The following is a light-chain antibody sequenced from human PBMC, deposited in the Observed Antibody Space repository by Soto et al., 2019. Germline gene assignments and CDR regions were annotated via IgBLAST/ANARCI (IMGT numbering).Light chain of an antibody. CDR2: DVS. Sequence: LTQPASVSGSPGQSITISCTGTSSDVGGYNYVSWYQQHPGKAPKLMIYDVSNRPSGVSNRFSGSKSGNTASLTISGLQAEDEADYYCSSYTSSSTLEVFGTGNKVTVL. CDR3: SSYTSSSTLEV. V-gene: IGLV2-14*01. J-gene: IGLJ1*01. CDR1: SSDVGGYNY.